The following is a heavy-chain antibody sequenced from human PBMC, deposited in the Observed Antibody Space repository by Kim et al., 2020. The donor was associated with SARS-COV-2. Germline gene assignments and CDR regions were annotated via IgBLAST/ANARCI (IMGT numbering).Heavy chain of an antibody. CDR3: AITGYSSSWYYAFDI. D-gene: IGHD6-13*01. J-gene: IGHJ3*02. CDR1: GGSISSSSYY. CDR2: IYYSGST. Sequence: SETLSLTCTVSGGSISSSSYYWGWIRQPPGKGLEWIGSIYYSGSTYYNPSLKSRVTISVDTSKNQFSLKLSSVTAADTAVYYCAITGYSSSWYYAFDIWGPGTMVTVSS. V-gene: IGHV4-39*07.